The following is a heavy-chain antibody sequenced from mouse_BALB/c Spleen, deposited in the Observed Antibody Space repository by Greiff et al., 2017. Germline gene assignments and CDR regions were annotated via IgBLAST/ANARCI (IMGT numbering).Heavy chain of an antibody. D-gene: IGHD1-1*01. CDR1: GFTFSSYG. Sequence: EVKLVESGGGLVQPGGSLKLSCAASGFTFSSYGMSWVRQTPDKRLELVATINSNGGSTYYPDSVKGRFTISRDNAKNTLYLQMSSLKSEDTAMYYCARDGGYGSGYGAYWGQGTLVTVSA. V-gene: IGHV5-6-3*01. CDR2: INSNGGST. CDR3: ARDGGYGSGYGAY. J-gene: IGHJ3*01.